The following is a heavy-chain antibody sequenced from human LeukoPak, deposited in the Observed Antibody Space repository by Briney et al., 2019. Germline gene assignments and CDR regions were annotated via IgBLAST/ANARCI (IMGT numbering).Heavy chain of an antibody. Sequence: GGSLRLSCAASGFTFSSYEMNWVRQAPGKGLEWVSYISSSGSTIYYADSVKGRFTISRDNSKNTLYLQMSSLRAEDTAVYYCAKDTVKVTTIRRVPHYMDVWGKGTTVTISS. CDR3: AKDTVKVTTIRRVPHYMDV. J-gene: IGHJ6*03. V-gene: IGHV3-48*03. CDR1: GFTFSSYE. CDR2: ISSSGSTI. D-gene: IGHD5-12*01.